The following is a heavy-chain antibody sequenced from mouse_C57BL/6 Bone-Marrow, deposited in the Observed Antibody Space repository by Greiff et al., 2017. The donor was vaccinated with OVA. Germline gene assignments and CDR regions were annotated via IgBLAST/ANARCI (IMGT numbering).Heavy chain of an antibody. V-gene: IGHV1-87*01. J-gene: IGHJ3*01. Sequence: QVQLQQSGPELARPWASVKISCQAFYTFSRRVHFAIRDTNYWMQWVKQRPGQGLEWIGATYPGNGVTCYHQKFTGKAPLTADKATSTADMQLSSRTSEDSAVYYCAWGAGAYWGQGTLVTVSA. CDR2: GQGLEWIG. CDR1: YTFSRRVH. CDR3: SEDSAVYYCAWGAGAY.